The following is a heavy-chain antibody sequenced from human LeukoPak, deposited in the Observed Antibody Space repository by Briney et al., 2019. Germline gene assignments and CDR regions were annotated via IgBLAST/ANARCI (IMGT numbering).Heavy chain of an antibody. J-gene: IGHJ5*02. D-gene: IGHD2/OR15-2a*01. V-gene: IGHV3-30*18. CDR2: ISYDGSNK. CDR3: AKASWYFPFDP. CDR1: GFTFSSYG. Sequence: GRSLRLSCAASGFTFSSYGMHWVRQAPGKGLEWVAVISYDGSNKYYADSVKGRFTISRDNSKNTPYLQMNSLRAEDTAVYYCAKASWYFPFDPWGQGTLVTVSS.